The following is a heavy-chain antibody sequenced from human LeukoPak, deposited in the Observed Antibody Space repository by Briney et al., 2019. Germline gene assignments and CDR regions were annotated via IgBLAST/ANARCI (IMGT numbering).Heavy chain of an antibody. CDR1: GFTFSSYS. J-gene: IGHJ6*02. CDR3: ARDLPASQLGGSGYYRYDSPVRDYYYYYGMDV. CDR2: ISSSSSCI. Sequence: GGSLRLSCAASGFTFSSYSMNWVRQAPGKGLEWVSSISSSSSCIYYADSVKGRFTISRDNAKNSLYLQMNSLRAEDTAVYYCARDLPASQLGGSGYYRYDSPVRDYYYYYGMDVWGQGTTVTVFS. V-gene: IGHV3-21*01. D-gene: IGHD3-22*01.